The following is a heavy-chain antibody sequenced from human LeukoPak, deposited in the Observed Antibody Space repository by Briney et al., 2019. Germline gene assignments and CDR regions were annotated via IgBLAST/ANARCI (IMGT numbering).Heavy chain of an antibody. CDR1: GYTFTDYS. CDR2: INPSGGST. V-gene: IGHV1-46*01. J-gene: IGHJ4*02. CDR3: ARDRGAPYFDY. D-gene: IGHD1-26*01. Sequence: ASVKVSCKASGYTFTDYSMHWVRQAPGQGLEWMGIINPSGGSTSYAQKFQGRVTMTRDTSTSTVYMELSSLRSEDTAVYYCARDRGAPYFDYWGQGTLVTVSS.